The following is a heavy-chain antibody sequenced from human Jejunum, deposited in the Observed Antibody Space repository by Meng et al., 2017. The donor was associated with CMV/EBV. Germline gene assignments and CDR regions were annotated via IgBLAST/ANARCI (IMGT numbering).Heavy chain of an antibody. CDR2: IYSGGTT. D-gene: IGHD5-18*01. Sequence: GQLVESGGGLVQPGESLRLSCAASGFSVSSNYMSWVRQAPGKGLEWVTLIYSGGTTFYADSVKGRFTISRDNSKNVLYLQMNSVRAEDTALYHCVRNLGYTYGLVSWGQGTLVTVSS. CDR3: VRNLGYTYGLVS. CDR1: GFSVSSNY. V-gene: IGHV3-66*01. J-gene: IGHJ5*02.